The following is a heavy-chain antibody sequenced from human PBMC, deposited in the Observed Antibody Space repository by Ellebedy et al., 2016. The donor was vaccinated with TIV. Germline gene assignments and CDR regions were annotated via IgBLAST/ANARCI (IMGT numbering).Heavy chain of an antibody. J-gene: IGHJ4*02. Sequence: PGGSLRLSCSAPGLNFFDAWMSWVRQVPGKGLEWLGHIQGGGGPSVHAAPVKGRFTISRDDSIRKIYLQMDSLKTEDTALYYCAHIRAGVTGLDFWGQGALVTVSS. CDR2: IQGGGGPS. CDR1: GLNFFDAW. D-gene: IGHD2-21*02. CDR3: AHIRAGVTGLDF. V-gene: IGHV3-15*05.